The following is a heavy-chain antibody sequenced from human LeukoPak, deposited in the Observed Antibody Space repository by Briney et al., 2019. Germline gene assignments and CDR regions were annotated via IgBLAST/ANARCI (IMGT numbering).Heavy chain of an antibody. V-gene: IGHV4-39*07. J-gene: IGHJ6*03. CDR3: AREAPSSAAIYYYYYYMDV. D-gene: IGHD2-2*01. CDR2: IYYSGST. CDR1: GGSISSSSYY. Sequence: SETLSLTCTVSGGSISSSSYYWGWIRQPPGKGLEWIGSIYYSGSTYYNPSLKSRVTISVDTSKNQFSLKLSSVTAADTAVYYCAREAPSSAAIYYYYYYMDVWGKGTTVTVSS.